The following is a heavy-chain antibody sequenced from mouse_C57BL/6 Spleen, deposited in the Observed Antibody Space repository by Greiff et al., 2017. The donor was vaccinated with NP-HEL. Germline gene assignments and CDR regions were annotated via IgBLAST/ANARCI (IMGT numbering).Heavy chain of an antibody. CDR2: IHPNSGST. Sequence: VQLQQSGAELVKPGASVKLSCKASGYTFTSYWMHWVKQRPGQGLEWIGMIHPNSGSTNYNEKFKSKATLTVDKSSSTAYMQLSSLTSEDSAVYYCETAQAPYAMDYWGQGTSVTVSS. CDR1: GYTFTSYW. CDR3: ETAQAPYAMDY. V-gene: IGHV1-64*01. J-gene: IGHJ4*01. D-gene: IGHD3-2*02.